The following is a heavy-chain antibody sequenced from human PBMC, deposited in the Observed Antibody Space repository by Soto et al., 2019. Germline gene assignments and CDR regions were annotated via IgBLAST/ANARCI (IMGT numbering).Heavy chain of an antibody. D-gene: IGHD2-21*02. CDR2: IYYSGST. CDR3: ATLIAYCGGDCSYYFDY. Sequence: SETLSLTCTVSGGSISSGGYYWSWIRQHPGKGLEWIGYIYYSGSTYYNPSLKSRVTISVDTSKNQFSLKLSSVTAADTAVYYCATLIAYCGGDCSYYFDYWGQGTLVTVSS. J-gene: IGHJ4*02. CDR1: GGSISSGGYY. V-gene: IGHV4-31*03.